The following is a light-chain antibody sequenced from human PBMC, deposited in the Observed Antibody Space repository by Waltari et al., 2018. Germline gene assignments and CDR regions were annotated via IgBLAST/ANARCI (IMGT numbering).Light chain of an antibody. Sequence: EIQMTQSPSSVSASVGDRVTITCRASQAISSWLAWYQQKPGNSPNLLIYHASNLQNGVPSRFSGSGSGTDFTLTISSLRPEDSATYYCQQGSAFPPTFGQGTKVEIK. V-gene: IGKV1-12*01. CDR3: QQGSAFPPT. CDR1: QAISSW. J-gene: IGKJ1*01. CDR2: HAS.